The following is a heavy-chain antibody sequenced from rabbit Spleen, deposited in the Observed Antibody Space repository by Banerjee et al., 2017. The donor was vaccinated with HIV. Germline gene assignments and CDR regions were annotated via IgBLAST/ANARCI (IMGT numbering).Heavy chain of an antibody. CDR2: IYGGGSTT. CDR1: GFSFSSSCY. CDR3: ARDLDGANTITCPYFHL. D-gene: IGHD4-1*01. J-gene: IGHJ6*01. Sequence: QSLEESGGDLVQPEGSLTLTCTASGFSFSSSCYMCWVRQAPGKGPEWIACIYGGGSTTYYASWAKGRFTISKTSTTVTLQMTSLTAADTATYFCARDLDGANTITCPYFHLWGPGTLVTVS. V-gene: IGHV1S40*01.